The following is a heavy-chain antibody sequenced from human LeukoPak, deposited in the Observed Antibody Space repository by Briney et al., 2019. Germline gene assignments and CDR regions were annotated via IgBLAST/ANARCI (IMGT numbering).Heavy chain of an antibody. CDR1: GFTFGSYG. D-gene: IGHD3-9*01. J-gene: IGHJ4*02. CDR2: IWYDGSNK. V-gene: IGHV3-33*01. Sequence: TGGSLRLSCAASGFTFGSYGMHWVRQAPGKGLEWVAVIWYDGSNKYYADSVKGRFTISRDNSKNTLYLQMNSLRAEDTAVYYCARDNYDILTARYFDYWGQGTLVTVSS. CDR3: ARDNYDILTARYFDY.